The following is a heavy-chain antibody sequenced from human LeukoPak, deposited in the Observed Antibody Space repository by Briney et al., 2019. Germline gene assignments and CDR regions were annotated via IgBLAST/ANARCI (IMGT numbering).Heavy chain of an antibody. V-gene: IGHV1-2*02. Sequence: ASVKVSCKASGYAFTGYYMHWVRQAPGQGLEWMGWINPNSGGTNYAQKFQGRVTMTRDTSISTAYMELSRLRSDDTAVYYCAREIQLWPYYFDYWGQGTLVTVSS. CDR3: AREIQLWPYYFDY. J-gene: IGHJ4*02. D-gene: IGHD5-18*01. CDR1: GYAFTGYY. CDR2: INPNSGGT.